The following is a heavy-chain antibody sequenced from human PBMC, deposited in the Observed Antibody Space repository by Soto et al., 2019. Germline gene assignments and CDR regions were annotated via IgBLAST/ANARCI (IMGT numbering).Heavy chain of an antibody. CDR1: GGSVSSGSYY. CDR3: AGGLRRPWCDP. V-gene: IGHV4-61*01. CDR2: IYYSGST. J-gene: IGHJ5*02. D-gene: IGHD3-10*01. Sequence: QVQLQESGPGLVKPSETLSLTCTVSGGSVSSGSYYWSWIRQPPGKGLEWIGYIYYSGSTNYNPSLTSRVTPSVDTSKRQCSLKLSSVTAADTAVYYCAGGLRRPWCDPWGQGTLVTVSS.